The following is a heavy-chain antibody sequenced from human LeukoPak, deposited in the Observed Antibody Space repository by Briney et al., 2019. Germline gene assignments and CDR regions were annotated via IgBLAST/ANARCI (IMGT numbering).Heavy chain of an antibody. J-gene: IGHJ4*02. CDR1: GFTFSTYS. CDR3: APEGDGYILFDY. CDR2: IRSGGTYI. D-gene: IGHD5-24*01. Sequence: GGSLRLSCAASGFTFSTYSMHWVRQAPGKGLEWVSSIRSGGTYINYADSVKGRFTISRDDAKNSLYLQMNSLRVEDTAVYYCAPEGDGYILFDYWGQGTLVTVSS. V-gene: IGHV3-21*01.